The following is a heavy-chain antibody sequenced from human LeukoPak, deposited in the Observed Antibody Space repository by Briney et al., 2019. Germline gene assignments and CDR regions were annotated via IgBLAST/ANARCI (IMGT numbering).Heavy chain of an antibody. CDR1: GYTLTELS. J-gene: IGHJ6*03. D-gene: IGHD3-22*01. CDR3: ARGSGFQYRGITTNYYMDV. Sequence: VASVKVSCKVSGYTLTELSMHWVRQAHGQGLEWMGWIDPKSGGTSFAQKFQGSVIMTRDTSIRTAYIELSRLKYDDTAVYYCARGSGFQYRGITTNYYMDVWGKGTTVTVSS. V-gene: IGHV1-2*02. CDR2: IDPKSGGT.